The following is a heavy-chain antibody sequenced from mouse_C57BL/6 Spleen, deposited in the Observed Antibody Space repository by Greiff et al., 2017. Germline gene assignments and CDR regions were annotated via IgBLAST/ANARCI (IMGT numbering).Heavy chain of an antibody. CDR3: ARGGGVTWYFDY. V-gene: IGHV14-3*01. Sequence: EVQLQQSVAELVRPGASVKLSCTASGFYIKNTYMHWVKQRPEKSLEWIGRIDPANGNTKYAPKFQGKATITADTSSNTAYLQLSSLTSEDTAIYYCARGGGVTWYFDYWGQGTTLTVSS. CDR1: GFYIKNTY. J-gene: IGHJ2*01. CDR2: IDPANGNT. D-gene: IGHD2-3*01.